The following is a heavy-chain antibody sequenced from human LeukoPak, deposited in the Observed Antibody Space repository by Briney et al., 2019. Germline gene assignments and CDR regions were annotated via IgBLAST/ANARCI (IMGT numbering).Heavy chain of an antibody. CDR1: EFTFRSYG. CDR3: ARVGSLYYYYYYMDV. V-gene: IGHV3-30*03. Sequence: GSLRLSCAASEFTFRSYGMHWVRQAPGKGLEWVAVISHDGNYKDYVDSVRGRFTISRDNSKNTLYLQMNSLRAEDTAVYYCARVGSLYYYYYYMDVWGKGTTVTVSS. D-gene: IGHD2-15*01. CDR2: ISHDGNYK. J-gene: IGHJ6*03.